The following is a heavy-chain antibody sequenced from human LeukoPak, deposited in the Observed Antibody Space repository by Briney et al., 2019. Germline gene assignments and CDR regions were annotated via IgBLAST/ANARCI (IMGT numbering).Heavy chain of an antibody. CDR3: ARDRGMVAFDY. D-gene: IGHD2-15*01. V-gene: IGHV3-21*01. J-gene: IGHJ4*02. CDR2: ISSSGYI. CDR1: GFTLTGYT. Sequence: GGSLRLSCAASGFTLTGYTINWVRQAPGKGLEWVSSISSSGYISYADSVRGRFTISRDNAKNSVYLQINSLRAEDTAVYYCARDRGMVAFDYWGQGTLVTVSS.